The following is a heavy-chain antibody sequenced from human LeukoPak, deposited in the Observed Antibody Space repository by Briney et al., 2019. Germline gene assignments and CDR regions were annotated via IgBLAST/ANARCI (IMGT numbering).Heavy chain of an antibody. J-gene: IGHJ4*02. V-gene: IGHV3-48*03. Sequence: GGSLRLSCAASGFTFSSYEMTWVRQAPGKGLEWVSNISSSDTTIHYADSVKGRFTISRDNARNSLYLQMNSLRAEDTAVYYCARDADRYYYDSSGYYHYFDYWGQGTLVTVSS. CDR3: ARDADRYYYDSSGYYHYFDY. D-gene: IGHD3-22*01. CDR2: ISSSDTTI. CDR1: GFTFSSYE.